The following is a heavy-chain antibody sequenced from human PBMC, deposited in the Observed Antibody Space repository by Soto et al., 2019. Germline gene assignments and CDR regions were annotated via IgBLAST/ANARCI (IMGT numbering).Heavy chain of an antibody. D-gene: IGHD4-17*01. V-gene: IGHV1-69*02. CDR1: GGTFSSYT. CDR3: ATDYGDYGSFDY. J-gene: IGHJ4*02. Sequence: QVPLVQSGAEVKKPGSSVKVSCKASGGTFSSYTISWVRQAPGQGLEWMGRIIPILGIANYAQKFQGRVTITADKSTSTAYMELSSLRSEDTAVYYCATDYGDYGSFDYWGQGTLVTVSS. CDR2: IIPILGIA.